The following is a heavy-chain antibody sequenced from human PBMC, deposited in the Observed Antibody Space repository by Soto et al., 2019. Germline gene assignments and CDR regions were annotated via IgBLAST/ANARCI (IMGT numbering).Heavy chain of an antibody. D-gene: IGHD1-26*01. CDR1: GGSISSSSYY. CDR2: IYYSGST. V-gene: IGHV4-39*01. J-gene: IGHJ4*02. Sequence: SETLSLTCTVSGGSISSSSYYWGWIRQPPGKGLEWIGSIYYSGSTYYNPSLKSRVTISVDTSKNQFSLKLSSATAADTAVYYCARQLPPSGSYRFDYWGQGTLVTVSS. CDR3: ARQLPPSGSYRFDY.